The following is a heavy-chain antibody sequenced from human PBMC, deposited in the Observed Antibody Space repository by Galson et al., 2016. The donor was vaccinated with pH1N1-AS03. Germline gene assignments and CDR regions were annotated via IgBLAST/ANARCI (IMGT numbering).Heavy chain of an antibody. CDR2: IPSDGNNK. D-gene: IGHD2-15*01. CDR3: AKENSSFYGMDV. CDR1: GFSFSSYC. J-gene: IGHJ6*02. V-gene: IGHV3-30*02. Sequence: SLRLSCAASGFSFSSYCMHWARQAPGKGLEWVAFIPSDGNNKYYSDSVKGRFTISRDNSKNTVYLQMNSLRAEDTAVYYCAKENSSFYGMDVWGQGTTVTVSS.